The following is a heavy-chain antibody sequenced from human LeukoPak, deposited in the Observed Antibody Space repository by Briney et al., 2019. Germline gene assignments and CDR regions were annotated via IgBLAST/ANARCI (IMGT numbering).Heavy chain of an antibody. J-gene: IGHJ4*02. V-gene: IGHV1-46*01. CDR3: ARGTPHYYDSSGHDY. CDR1: GYTFTCYY. D-gene: IGHD3-22*01. CDR2: INPSGGST. Sequence: ASVKVSCKASGYTFTCYYMHWVRQAPGQGLEWMGIINPSGGSTSYAQKFQGRVTMTRDTSTSTVYMELSSLRSEDTAVYYCARGTPHYYDSSGHDYWGQGTLVTVSS.